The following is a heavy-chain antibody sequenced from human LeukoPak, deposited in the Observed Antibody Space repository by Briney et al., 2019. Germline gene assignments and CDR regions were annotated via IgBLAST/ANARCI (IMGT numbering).Heavy chain of an antibody. J-gene: IGHJ4*02. CDR3: TSDPLIRGGVDY. D-gene: IGHD3-10*01. CDR1: GFSFSLAW. V-gene: IGHV3-15*01. CDR2: IKGKTDGETA. Sequence: GGSLRLSCAASGFSFSLAWMSWVRQPPGKGLEWVGRIKGKTDGETADYGAPVEGRFNISRDDSTNTLYLQMSSLRTEDTAVYYCTSDPLIRGGVDYWGQGTLVTVSS.